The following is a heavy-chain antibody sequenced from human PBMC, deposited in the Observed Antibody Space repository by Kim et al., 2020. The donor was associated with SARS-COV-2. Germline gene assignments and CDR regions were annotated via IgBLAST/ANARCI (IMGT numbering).Heavy chain of an antibody. J-gene: IGHJ4*02. CDR2: ISGSGGST. V-gene: IGHV3-23*01. CDR1: GFTFSSYA. CDR3: AKDPLRSPLTIFGVVTPNFDY. D-gene: IGHD3-3*01. Sequence: GGSLRLSCAASGFTFSSYAMSWVRQAPGKGLEWVSAISGSGGSTYYADSVKGRFTISRDNSKNTLYLQMNSLRAEDTAVYYCAKDPLRSPLTIFGVVTPNFDYWGQGTLVTVSS.